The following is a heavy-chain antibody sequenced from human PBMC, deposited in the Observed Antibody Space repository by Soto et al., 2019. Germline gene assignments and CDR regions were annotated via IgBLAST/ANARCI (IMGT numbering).Heavy chain of an antibody. Sequence: PSETLSLTCTVSGGYITCDSYYWAWIRQPPGKGLEWIGSIYFSGSTYYNSALKSRLAISIDMSKNQFSLNLSSVTDADTAVYYYARHLSESGYDLNYWGQGTPVTVSS. CDR3: ARHLSESGYDLNY. CDR1: GGYITCDSYY. CDR2: IYFSGST. D-gene: IGHD5-12*01. V-gene: IGHV4-39*01. J-gene: IGHJ4*02.